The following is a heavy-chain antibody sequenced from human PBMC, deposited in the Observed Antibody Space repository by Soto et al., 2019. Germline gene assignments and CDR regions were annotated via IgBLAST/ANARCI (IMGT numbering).Heavy chain of an antibody. D-gene: IGHD2-2*03. J-gene: IGHJ4*02. CDR1: GWSFRGFY. CDR2: INHVGLT. Sequence: PSETLSLTCAVSGWSFRGFYLTWIRQSPGKGLERLGDINHVGLTNYNPSVKSRLTFSVDTSKNQFSLKLASVTAADTAGYYCARMDNVARDFDYWGPGTLVTVSS. CDR3: ARMDNVARDFDY. V-gene: IGHV4-34*09.